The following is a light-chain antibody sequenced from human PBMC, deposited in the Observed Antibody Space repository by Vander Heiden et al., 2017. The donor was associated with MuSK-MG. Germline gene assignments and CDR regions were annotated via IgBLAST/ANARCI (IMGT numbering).Light chain of an antibody. CDR1: NIGSKS. V-gene: IGLV3-21*04. CDR3: QEADSSSYVV. Sequence: SYVLPQPPSVSVAPRKAARTTCGANNIGSKSVHGYPQHPDPPPALDLYHYCHRPSGIPGRFSGSNSGNTATLTIRRVADGEEADYYCQEADSSSYVVFGGGTKLTVL. CDR2: HYC. J-gene: IGLJ2*01.